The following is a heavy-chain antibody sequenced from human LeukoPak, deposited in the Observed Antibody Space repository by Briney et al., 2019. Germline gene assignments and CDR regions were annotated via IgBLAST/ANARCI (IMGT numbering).Heavy chain of an antibody. V-gene: IGHV4-59*08. Sequence: SETLSLTCTVSGGSISNYYWSWIRRPPGKGLEWIGYIYYSGSTNYNPSLKSRVTISVDTSKNQFSLKLSSVTAADTAVFYCARGPYAYDSSGAFDIWGQGTMVTVSS. CDR3: ARGPYAYDSSGAFDI. D-gene: IGHD3-22*01. CDR2: IYYSGST. J-gene: IGHJ3*02. CDR1: GGSISNYY.